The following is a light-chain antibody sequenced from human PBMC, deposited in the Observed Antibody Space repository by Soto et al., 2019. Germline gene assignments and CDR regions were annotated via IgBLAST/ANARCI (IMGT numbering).Light chain of an antibody. Sequence: QSALTQPASVSGSPGQSITISCTGTSSDVGAYNYVSWFQQHPGRAPKLMIYEVSDRPSGVSTRFSASKSGSTASLTISGLPAEDGADYYCSSYTSSGTVVFGGGTKLTVL. CDR2: EVS. CDR1: SSDVGAYNY. CDR3: SSYTSSGTVV. V-gene: IGLV2-14*01. J-gene: IGLJ2*01.